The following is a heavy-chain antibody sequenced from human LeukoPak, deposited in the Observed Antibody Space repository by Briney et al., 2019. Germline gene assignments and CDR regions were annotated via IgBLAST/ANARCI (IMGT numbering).Heavy chain of an antibody. CDR3: ARHTRPGYSGYGNAFDI. CDR1: GGSISSSDYY. Sequence: PSETLSLTCTVSGGSISSSDYYWDWIRQPPGKGLEWIGTHYDSGSTYYNPSLQNRVTISVDTSSNQFSLKLSSVTAADTALYYCARHTRPGYSGYGNAFDIWGQGTMVTVSS. J-gene: IGHJ3*02. V-gene: IGHV4-39*01. CDR2: HYDSGST. D-gene: IGHD5-12*01.